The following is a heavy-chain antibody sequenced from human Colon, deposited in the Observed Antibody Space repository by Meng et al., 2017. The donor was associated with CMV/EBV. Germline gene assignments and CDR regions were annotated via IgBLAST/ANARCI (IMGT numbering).Heavy chain of an antibody. CDR1: GFRFSDCC. V-gene: IGHV3-30*18. CDR2: FTYDGINA. CDR3: AKEQSSGYYRTSDY. Sequence: ASGFRFSDCCMPLVRQAPGQGLEWVAVFTYDGINAHYADSMRGRFTISRDNSKNMLYLQMNNLRVEDTAVYYCAKEQSSGYYRTSDYWGQGTLVTVSS. J-gene: IGHJ4*02. D-gene: IGHD3-3*01.